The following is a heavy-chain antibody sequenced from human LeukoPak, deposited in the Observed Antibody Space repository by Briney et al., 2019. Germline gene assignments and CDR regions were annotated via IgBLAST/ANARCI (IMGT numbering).Heavy chain of an antibody. CDR2: IYYSGST. V-gene: IGHV4-39*01. D-gene: IGHD6-13*01. CDR3: ARRNIAAAGLFDY. Sequence: ETLSLTCTVSGGSISSSSYYWGWVRQPPGKGLEWIGTIYYSGSTYYNPSLKSRVIMSVDTSKNQFSLKLSSVTAADTAVYFCARRNIAAAGLFDYWGQGTLVTVSS. CDR1: GGSISSSSYY. J-gene: IGHJ4*02.